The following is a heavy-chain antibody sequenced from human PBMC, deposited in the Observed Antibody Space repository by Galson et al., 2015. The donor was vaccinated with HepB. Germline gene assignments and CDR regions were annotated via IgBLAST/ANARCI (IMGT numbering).Heavy chain of an antibody. Sequence: ETLSLTCTVSGVSIRSNTYSWGWIRQPPGKGLEWIGSIYYSGGSYYNPSLKSRVTISLETSKNQFSLQQSSVTAADTAMYYCARHSGGHTTPFESWGQGTLDTVSS. D-gene: IGHD3-10*01. J-gene: IGHJ4*02. CDR2: IYYSGGS. CDR3: ARHSGGHTTPFES. V-gene: IGHV4-39*01. CDR1: GVSIRSNTYS.